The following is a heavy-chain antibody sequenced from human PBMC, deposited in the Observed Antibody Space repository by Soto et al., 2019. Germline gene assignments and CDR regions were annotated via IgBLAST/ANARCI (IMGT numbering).Heavy chain of an antibody. CDR1: GGSFSGYY. Sequence: QVQLQQWGAGLLKPSETLSLNCGVSGGSFSGYYWSWIRQPPGKGLEWIGEINNSGSADYNPSLKSRVTISVDTAKTQISLKLSSVTAADSGVYYCAGETSDYDFLAAPTTFDIWGQGTMVSVSS. V-gene: IGHV4-34*01. CDR2: INNSGSA. D-gene: IGHD3-9*01. J-gene: IGHJ3*02. CDR3: AGETSDYDFLAAPTTFDI.